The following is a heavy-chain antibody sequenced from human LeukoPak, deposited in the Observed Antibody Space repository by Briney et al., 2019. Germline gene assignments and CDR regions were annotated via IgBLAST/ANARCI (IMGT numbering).Heavy chain of an antibody. J-gene: IGHJ3*02. D-gene: IGHD3-10*01. Sequence: SETLSLTCTVSGGSISSYYWSWIRQPPGKGLEWIGYIYYSGSTNYNPSLKSRVTISVDTSKNQFSLKLSSVTAADTAVYYCAREPYSTMVRGVRSHAFDIWGQGTMVTVSS. V-gene: IGHV4-59*12. CDR1: GGSISSYY. CDR2: IYYSGST. CDR3: AREPYSTMVRGVRSHAFDI.